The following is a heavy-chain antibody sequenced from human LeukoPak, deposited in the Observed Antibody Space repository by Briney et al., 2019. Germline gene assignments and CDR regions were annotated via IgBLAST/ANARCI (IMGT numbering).Heavy chain of an antibody. CDR3: ARDTHFSSSSGYFYYYTNV. CDR1: GGSISSYY. J-gene: IGHJ6*03. V-gene: IGHV4-59*12. CDR2: IYYSGST. D-gene: IGHD6-6*01. Sequence: SETLSLTCTVSGGSISSYYWSWIRQPPGKGLEWIGCIYYSGSTNYNPSLKSRVTISLDMSKNQFSLKLSSVTAADTAVYYCARDTHFSSSSGYFYYYTNVWGKGTTVTVSS.